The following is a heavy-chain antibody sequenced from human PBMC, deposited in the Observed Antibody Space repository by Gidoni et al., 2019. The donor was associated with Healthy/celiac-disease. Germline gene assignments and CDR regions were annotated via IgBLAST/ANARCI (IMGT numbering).Heavy chain of an antibody. Sequence: QVQLGQSGDEVKKPGAPVKASCKASGYTCNSYDINWVRQATGPGLEWMGGMNPNSGNPGYAQKFQGRVTMTRITSISTAYIELSSLRSEYTAVYYCARVGRQQLGYYYYYYMDVWGKGTTVTVSS. D-gene: IGHD6-13*01. V-gene: IGHV1-8*01. J-gene: IGHJ6*03. CDR2: MNPNSGNP. CDR1: GYTCNSYD. CDR3: ARVGRQQLGYYYYYYMDV.